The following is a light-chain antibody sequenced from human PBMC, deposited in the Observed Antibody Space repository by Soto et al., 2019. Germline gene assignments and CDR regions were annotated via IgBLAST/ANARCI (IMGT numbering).Light chain of an antibody. CDR2: EVS. V-gene: IGLV2-14*01. Sequence: QSALTQPASVSGSPGQSITISCTGTRSDVGGYNSVCWHQQHPGKAPKLIIYEVSNRPSGISDRFSASKSGNTASLTISGLQADDEADYYXXSFTTTNTWVXGGGTKLTVL. J-gene: IGLJ3*02. CDR1: RSDVGGYNS. CDR3: XSFTTTNTWV.